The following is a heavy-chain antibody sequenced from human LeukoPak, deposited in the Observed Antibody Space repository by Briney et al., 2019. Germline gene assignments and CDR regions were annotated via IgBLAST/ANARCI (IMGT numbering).Heavy chain of an antibody. D-gene: IGHD6-13*01. CDR1: GYTFINYE. CDR3: ARGRSGQGQQLVRRYYYYMDV. CDR2: MNPNSGNT. J-gene: IGHJ6*03. Sequence: ASVKVSCKASGYTFINYEINWVRQATGQGLEWMGRMNPNSGNTGYAQKFQGRVTITRNTSISTAYMELSSLRSEDTAVHYCARGRSGQGQQLVRRYYYYMDVWGKGTTVTVSS. V-gene: IGHV1-8*03.